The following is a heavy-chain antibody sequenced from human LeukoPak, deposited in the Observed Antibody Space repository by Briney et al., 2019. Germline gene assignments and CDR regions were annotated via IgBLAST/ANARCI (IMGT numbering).Heavy chain of an antibody. D-gene: IGHD3-3*01. CDR2: ISDGGSTT. CDR3: YFWSGYYRDY. Sequence: PGGSLRLSCAASGFTFSSYWMHWVRQAPGKGLVWVSRISDGGSTTTYADSVKGRFTISRDNSKNTLYLQMNSLRAEDTAVYYCYFWSGYYRDYWGQGTLVTVSS. CDR1: GFTFSSYW. V-gene: IGHV3-74*01. J-gene: IGHJ4*02.